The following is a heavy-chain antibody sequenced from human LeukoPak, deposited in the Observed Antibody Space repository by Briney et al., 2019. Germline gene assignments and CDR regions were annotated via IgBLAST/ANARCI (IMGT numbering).Heavy chain of an antibody. Sequence: ASVKVSCKASGYTFTSYGISWVRQAPGQGLEWMGWISAYNGNTNYAQKLQGRVTMTTDTSTSTAYMELRSPRSDDTAVYYCARESPHYYDSSGYYLPSYWGQGTLVTVSS. D-gene: IGHD3-22*01. CDR2: ISAYNGNT. CDR3: ARESPHYYDSSGYYLPSY. V-gene: IGHV1-18*01. CDR1: GYTFTSYG. J-gene: IGHJ4*02.